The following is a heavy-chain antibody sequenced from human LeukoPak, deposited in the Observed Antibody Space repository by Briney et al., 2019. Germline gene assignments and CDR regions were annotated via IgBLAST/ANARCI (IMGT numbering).Heavy chain of an antibody. CDR2: IGGGGGST. J-gene: IGHJ4*02. CDR3: AKLASGSYTDY. D-gene: IGHD3-10*01. CDR1: GFTFNNYG. V-gene: IGHV3-23*01. Sequence: HSGGSLRLSCAASGFTFNNYGMSWVRQAPGKGLEWVSAIGGGGGSTYFADSVKGRFTISRDNSKNTLYLQMNSLRAEDTAVYSCAKLASGSYTDYWGQGTLVTVSS.